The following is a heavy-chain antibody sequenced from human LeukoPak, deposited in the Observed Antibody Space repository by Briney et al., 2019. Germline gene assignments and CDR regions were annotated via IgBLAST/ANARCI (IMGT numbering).Heavy chain of an antibody. CDR3: AKDRGITMVRGVIPTFDY. J-gene: IGHJ4*02. D-gene: IGHD3-10*01. CDR2: IRYDGSNK. CDR1: GFTFSSYG. V-gene: IGHV3-30*02. Sequence: GGSLRLSCAASGFTFSSYGMHWVRQAPGKGLEWVAFIRYDGSNKYYADSVKGRFTISRDNSKNTLYLQMNSLRAEDTAVYYCAKDRGITMVRGVIPTFDYWGQGTRVTVSS.